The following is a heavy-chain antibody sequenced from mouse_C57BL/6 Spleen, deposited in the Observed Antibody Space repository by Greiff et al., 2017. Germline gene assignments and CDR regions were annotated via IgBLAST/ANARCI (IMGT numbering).Heavy chain of an antibody. CDR3: TGRFRGNHGGFAC. J-gene: IGHJ3*01. D-gene: IGHD2-1*01. V-gene: IGHV1-5*01. CDR2: IYPGNSDT. CDR1: GYTFTSYW. Sequence: VQLQQSGTVLARPGASVKMSCKTSGYTFTSYWMHWVKQRPGQGLEWIGAIYPGNSDTSYNQKFKGKANLTAVTSASTAYMELRSLTNEDSAVYYCTGRFRGNHGGFACWCQVTLVTVSA.